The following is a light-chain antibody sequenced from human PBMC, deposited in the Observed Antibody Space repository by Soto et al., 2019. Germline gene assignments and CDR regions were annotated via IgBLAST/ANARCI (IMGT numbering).Light chain of an antibody. Sequence: QSVLTQPPSVSGAPGQRVTISCAGSTSNLGSGYDVHWYQQLPGAAPKLLIYGFFNRPSGIPDRFSGSRSGTSASLVIPGLQAEDEADYYCQSFDRSLSGYVFGTGTKVTVL. CDR2: GFF. CDR3: QSFDRSLSGYV. V-gene: IGLV1-40*01. CDR1: TSNLGSGYD. J-gene: IGLJ1*01.